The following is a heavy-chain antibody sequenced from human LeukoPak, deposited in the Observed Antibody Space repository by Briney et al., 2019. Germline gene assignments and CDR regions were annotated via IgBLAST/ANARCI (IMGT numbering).Heavy chain of an antibody. D-gene: IGHD2-2*01. CDR1: GFTFGDYS. J-gene: IGHJ4*02. CDR2: IRSQAYGGTT. CDR3: TRDPDCSSTSCHGYFDY. Sequence: GGSLRLSCTASGFTFGDYSMSWVRQAPGKGPEWVGFIRSQAYGGTTEYAASVKGRFTISRDDSKSIAYLQMNSLKTEDTAVYYCTRDPDCSSTSCHGYFDYWGKGTLVTVSS. V-gene: IGHV3-49*04.